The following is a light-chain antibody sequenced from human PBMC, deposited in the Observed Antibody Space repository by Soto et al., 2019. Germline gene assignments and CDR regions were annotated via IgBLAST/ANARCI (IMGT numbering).Light chain of an antibody. CDR1: QSVASGH. CDR3: QQYGTAPIT. CDR2: DAS. J-gene: IGKJ5*01. Sequence: EIVLTQAPGTLSLSPGERATLSCRASQSVASGHLAWYQQTPGQPPRPLVSDASSRATGIPDRFSGSASGTDFTLPISRLEPEDSAMYYCQQYGTAPITFGQGTRLEI. V-gene: IGKV3-20*01.